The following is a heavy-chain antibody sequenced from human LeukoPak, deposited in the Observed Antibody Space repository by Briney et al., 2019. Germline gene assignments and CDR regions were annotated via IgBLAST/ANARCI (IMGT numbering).Heavy chain of an antibody. J-gene: IGHJ4*02. V-gene: IGHV4-34*01. Sequence: SETLSLTCAVYGGSFSGYYWSWIRQPPGKGLEWIGEINHSGSTNYNPSLKSRVTISADTSKDQFSLKLSSVTAADTAVYYCARVLFRRFDYWGQGTLVTVSS. D-gene: IGHD3-10*01. CDR2: INHSGST. CDR1: GGSFSGYY. CDR3: ARVLFRRFDY.